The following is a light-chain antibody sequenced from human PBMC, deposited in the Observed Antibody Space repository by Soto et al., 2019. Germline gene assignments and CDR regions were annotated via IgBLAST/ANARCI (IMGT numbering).Light chain of an antibody. Sequence: QSALTQPASVSGSPGQSITISCTGTSSDVGGYNFVSWYQQHPDKAPKFMIYEVTNRPSGVSNRFSGSKSGNTASLTISGLQAEDEADYYCSSFTSSNTYLFGTGTKLTVL. V-gene: IGLV2-14*01. CDR1: SSDVGGYNF. J-gene: IGLJ1*01. CDR2: EVT. CDR3: SSFTSSNTYL.